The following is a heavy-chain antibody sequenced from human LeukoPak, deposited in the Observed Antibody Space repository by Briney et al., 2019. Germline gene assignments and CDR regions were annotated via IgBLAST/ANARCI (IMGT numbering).Heavy chain of an antibody. CDR1: GGSFSGYY. CDR2: INHSGST. D-gene: IGHD4-17*01. CDR3: ARGDDYGASDAYYYGMDV. Sequence: SETLSLTCAVYGGSFSGYYWSWIRQPPGKGLEWIGEINHSGSTNYNPSLKSRVTISVDTSKNHFSLNLSSVTAADTAVYYCARGDDYGASDAYYYGMDVWGQGTTVTVSS. V-gene: IGHV4-34*01. J-gene: IGHJ6*02.